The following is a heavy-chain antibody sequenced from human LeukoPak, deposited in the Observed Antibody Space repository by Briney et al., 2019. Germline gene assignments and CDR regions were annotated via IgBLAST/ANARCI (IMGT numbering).Heavy chain of an antibody. CDR3: ARDRLAVAGTELDY. D-gene: IGHD6-19*01. J-gene: IGHJ4*02. CDR2: INAGNGNT. CDR1: GYTFTSYA. Sequence: GASVKVSCKAPGYTFTSYAMHWVRQAPGQRPEWMGWINAGNGNTKYSQKFQGRVTITRDTSASTAYMELRSLRSEDTAVYYCARDRLAVAGTELDYWGQGTLVTVSS. V-gene: IGHV1-3*01.